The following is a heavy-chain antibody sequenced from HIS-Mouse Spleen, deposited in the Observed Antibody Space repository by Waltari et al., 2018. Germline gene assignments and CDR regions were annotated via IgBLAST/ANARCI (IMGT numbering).Heavy chain of an antibody. CDR3: AREIPYSSSWYDWYFDL. V-gene: IGHV4-39*07. D-gene: IGHD6-13*01. CDR2: IYYSGST. CDR1: GGSISSRSYY. Sequence: QLQLQESGPGLVKPSETLSLTCTVPGGSISSRSYYWAWIRQPPGKGLEWIGSIYYSGSTYYNPSLKSRVTISVDTSKNQFSLKLSSVTAADTAVYYCAREIPYSSSWYDWYFDLWGRGTLVTVSS. J-gene: IGHJ2*01.